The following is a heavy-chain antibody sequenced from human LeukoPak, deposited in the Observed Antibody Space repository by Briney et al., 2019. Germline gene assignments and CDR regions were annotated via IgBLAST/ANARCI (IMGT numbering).Heavy chain of an antibody. J-gene: IGHJ5*02. CDR1: GYTFISYA. CDR2: ISAYNGNT. V-gene: IGHV1-18*01. Sequence: ASVKVSCKTSGYTFISYAISWVRQAPGQGLEWMGWISAYNGNTNYAQKLQGRVTMTTDTSTSIAYMELRSLRSDDTAVYYCARHTMVRGVTPGNWFDPWGQGTLVTVSS. CDR3: ARHTMVRGVTPGNWFDP. D-gene: IGHD3-10*01.